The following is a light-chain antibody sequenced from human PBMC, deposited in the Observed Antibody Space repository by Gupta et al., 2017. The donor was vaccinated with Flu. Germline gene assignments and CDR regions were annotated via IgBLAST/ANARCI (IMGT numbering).Light chain of an antibody. V-gene: IGKV3-15*01. Sequence: EIVMTQSPATLSVSPGKSATLSCRASQSVSSNVAWYQQKPGQAPRLLIDDTSTRASGIPDRFSGSGSGTEFTLTISSLQSEDFAVYYCQQYDNRPRTFGQGTRVEFK. CDR1: QSVSSN. CDR3: QQYDNRPRT. CDR2: DTS. J-gene: IGKJ1*01.